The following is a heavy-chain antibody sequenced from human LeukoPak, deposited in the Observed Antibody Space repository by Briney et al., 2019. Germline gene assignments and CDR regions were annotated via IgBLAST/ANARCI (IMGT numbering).Heavy chain of an antibody. CDR3: ARGGTICSGGDCYLNWLDP. V-gene: IGHV1-2*02. Sequence: ASVEVSCKASGYTFSGHYIHWVRQAPGQGLEWMGWINPNSGGTNYAQKFQGRVTMTRDTSISTAYVDLSRLTSDDTAVYYCARGGTICSGGDCYLNWLDPWGQGTLVTVSS. CDR2: INPNSGGT. D-gene: IGHD2-21*02. CDR1: GYTFSGHY. J-gene: IGHJ5*02.